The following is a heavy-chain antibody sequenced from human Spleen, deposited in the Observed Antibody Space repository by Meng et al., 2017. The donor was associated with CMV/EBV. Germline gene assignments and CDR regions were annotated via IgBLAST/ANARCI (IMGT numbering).Heavy chain of an antibody. CDR3: ARGPFRFTDFDY. Sequence: CKAFGGTLSTYSINWVRQAPGQGLEWMGGIIPIFGTENYAQKFQGRVRITTDESTSTAYMELSSLRSEDTAVYYCARGPFRFTDFDYWGQGTLVTVSS. CDR1: GGTLSTYS. J-gene: IGHJ4*02. D-gene: IGHD3-16*01. V-gene: IGHV1-69*05. CDR2: IIPIFGTE.